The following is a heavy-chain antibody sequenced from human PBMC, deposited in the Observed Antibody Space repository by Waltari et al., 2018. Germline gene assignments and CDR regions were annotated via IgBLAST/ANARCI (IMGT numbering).Heavy chain of an antibody. CDR2: INHSGST. V-gene: IGHV4-34*01. D-gene: IGHD3-22*01. CDR3: ARRPLYYYDSSGYDY. Sequence: QVQLQQWGAGLLKPSETLSLTCAVYGGSFSGYYWSWIRQPPGKGLEWIGEINHSGSTNHNPSLKSRVTISVDTSKNQFSLKLSSGTAADTAVYYCARRPLYYYDSSGYDYWGQGTLVTVSS. J-gene: IGHJ4*02. CDR1: GGSFSGYY.